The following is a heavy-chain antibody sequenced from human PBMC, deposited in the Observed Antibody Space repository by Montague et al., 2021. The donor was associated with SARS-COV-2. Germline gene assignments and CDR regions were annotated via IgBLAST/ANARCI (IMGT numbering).Heavy chain of an antibody. CDR2: INEDGSEK. CDR3: ARDFGYGRDD. CDR1: GFTFSSYW. J-gene: IGHJ4*02. V-gene: IGHV3-7*01. D-gene: IGHD3-10*01. Sequence: SLRLSCAASGFTFSSYWMSWVRQAPGKGLEWVPAINEDGSEKYYVDSLKGRFTISRDNAKNSLYLQMNSLRAEDTAVYYCARDFGYGRDDWGQGTLVTVSS.